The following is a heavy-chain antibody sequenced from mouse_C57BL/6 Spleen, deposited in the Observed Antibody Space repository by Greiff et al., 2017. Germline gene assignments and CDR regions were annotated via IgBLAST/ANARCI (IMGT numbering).Heavy chain of an antibody. D-gene: IGHD2-3*01. CDR2: ITHSGET. V-gene: IGHV12-3*01. CDR1: GFPITSGYY. Sequence: LHLVESGPGLVKPSQSLFFTGSIIGFPITSGYYWIWIRQSPGKPLEWMGYITHSGETFYNPSRQSPISITRETSKNQFFLQLNSVTTEDTAMYYCAGDRLDGPWYAYWGQGTLVTVAA. CDR3: AGDRLDGPWYAY. J-gene: IGHJ3*01.